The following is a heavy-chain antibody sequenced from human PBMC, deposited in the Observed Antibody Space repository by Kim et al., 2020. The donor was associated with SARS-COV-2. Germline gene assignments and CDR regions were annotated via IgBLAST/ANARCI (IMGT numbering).Heavy chain of an antibody. Sequence: GGSLRLSCAASGFTFSSYAMSWVRQAPGKGLESVSAISGSGGSTYYADSVKGRFTISRDNSKNTLYLQMNSLRAEDTAVYYCAKASITIFGVVISHYYYYYMDVWGKGTTVTVSS. CDR3: AKASITIFGVVISHYYYYYMDV. D-gene: IGHD3-3*01. V-gene: IGHV3-23*01. CDR1: GFTFSSYA. CDR2: ISGSGGST. J-gene: IGHJ6*03.